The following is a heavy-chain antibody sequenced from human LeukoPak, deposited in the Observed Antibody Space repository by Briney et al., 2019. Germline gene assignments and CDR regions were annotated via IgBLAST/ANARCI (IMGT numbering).Heavy chain of an antibody. J-gene: IGHJ4*02. Sequence: GESLKISLTVSGYSFSTYWNGWVPQMPGKGLEWMGIIYPGDSDTRYSPSFQGQVTISADKSISTAYLQCSSLKASDTAMYYCARQRGNYGSWVDYWGQGTLVTVSS. CDR2: IYPGDSDT. CDR3: ARQRGNYGSWVDY. D-gene: IGHD4-11*01. CDR1: GYSFSTYW. V-gene: IGHV5-51*01.